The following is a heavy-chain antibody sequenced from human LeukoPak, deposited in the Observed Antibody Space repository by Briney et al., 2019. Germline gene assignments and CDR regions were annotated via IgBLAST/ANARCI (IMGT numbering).Heavy chain of an antibody. CDR1: GFTFSTYA. V-gene: IGHV3-23*01. Sequence: GGSLRLSCAASGFTFSTYAMSWVRQAPGKGLEWVSTISSRGGSTYYADSVKGRFTISRDNSKNALYLQMNSLRAEDTAVYYCAKEVDYYDSSGYYSTNFDYWGQGTLVTVSS. D-gene: IGHD3-22*01. J-gene: IGHJ4*02. CDR3: AKEVDYYDSSGYYSTNFDY. CDR2: ISSRGGST.